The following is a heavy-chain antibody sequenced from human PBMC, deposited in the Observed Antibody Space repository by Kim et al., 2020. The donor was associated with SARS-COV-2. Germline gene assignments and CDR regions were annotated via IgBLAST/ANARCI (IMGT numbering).Heavy chain of an antibody. CDR2: IYPGDSDT. J-gene: IGHJ4*02. Sequence: GESLKISCKGSGYSFTSYWIGWVRQMPGKGLEWMGIIYPGDSDTRYSPSFQGQVTISADKSISTAYLQWSSLKASDTAMYYCATRGGYYDSSGYYRGFDYWGQGTLVTLSS. CDR3: ATRGGYYDSSGYYRGFDY. V-gene: IGHV5-51*01. D-gene: IGHD3-22*01. CDR1: GYSFTSYW.